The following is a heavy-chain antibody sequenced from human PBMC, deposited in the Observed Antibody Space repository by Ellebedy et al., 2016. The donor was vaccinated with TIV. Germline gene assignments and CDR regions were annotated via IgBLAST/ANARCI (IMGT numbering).Heavy chain of an antibody. D-gene: IGHD3-10*01. CDR3: ARGGGSGTYYSFDY. CDR2: IGSRSGIF. V-gene: IGHV3-48*02. Sequence: GESLKISCEASRFTFSTYSMNWVRQAPGKGLEWISYIGSRSGIFRYADSVKGRFTISRDNAKNSLYLQVDSLRDEETAVYYCARGGGSGTYYSFDYWGRGTLVTVSS. CDR1: RFTFSTYS. J-gene: IGHJ4*02.